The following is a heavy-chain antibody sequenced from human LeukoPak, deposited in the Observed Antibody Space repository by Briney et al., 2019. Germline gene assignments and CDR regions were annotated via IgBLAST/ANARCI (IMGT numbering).Heavy chain of an antibody. J-gene: IGHJ4*02. CDR3: ARDPSGHYYFDY. V-gene: IGHV3-30*04. CDR2: ISYDGSNK. Sequence: PGGSLRLSCAASGFTFSSYAMSWVRQAPGKGLEWVAVISYDGSNKYYADSVKGRFTISRDNSKNTLYLQMNSLRAEDTAVYYCARDPSGHYYFDYWGQGTLVTVSS. CDR1: GFTFSSYA. D-gene: IGHD3-3*02.